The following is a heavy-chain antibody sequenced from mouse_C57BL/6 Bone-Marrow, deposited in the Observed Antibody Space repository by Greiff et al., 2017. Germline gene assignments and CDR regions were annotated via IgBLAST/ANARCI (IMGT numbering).Heavy chain of an antibody. CDR1: GFTFSSYG. V-gene: IGHV5-6*01. Sequence: DVQLVESGGDLVKPGGSLKLSCAASGFTFSSYGMSWVRQTPDKRLEWVATISSGGSYTYSPDSVKGRFTISRDNAKNTLYLQMSSLKSEDTAMYYCARHQAWFAYWGQGTLVTVSA. CDR3: ARHQAWFAY. CDR2: ISSGGSYT. J-gene: IGHJ3*01.